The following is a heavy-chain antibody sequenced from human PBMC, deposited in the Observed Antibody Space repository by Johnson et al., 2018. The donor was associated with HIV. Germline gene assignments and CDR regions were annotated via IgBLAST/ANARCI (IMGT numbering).Heavy chain of an antibody. CDR3: ARDLHAFDV. CDR2: IDWNGGRQ. J-gene: IGHJ3*01. CDR1: GFTFDDYG. Sequence: VESGGGVVRPGGSLRLSCVASGFTFDDYGMSWVRQGPGKGLECVSGIDWNGGRQGYVDSVKGRFIISRDNAKNSLYMEMNNLRAEDTAVYYCARDLHAFDVWGQGTVVTVSS. V-gene: IGHV3-20*04.